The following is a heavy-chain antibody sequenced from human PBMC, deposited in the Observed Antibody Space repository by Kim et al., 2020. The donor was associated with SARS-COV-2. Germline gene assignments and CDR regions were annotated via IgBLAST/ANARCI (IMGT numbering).Heavy chain of an antibody. CDR1: GGSISSSNW. J-gene: IGHJ4*02. Sequence: SETLSLTCAVSGGSISSSNWWSWVRQPPGKGLEWIGEIYHSGSTNYNPSLKSRVTISVDKSKNQFSLKLSSVTAADTAVYYCAKGVDYDSSGYTDYWGQGTLVTVSA. D-gene: IGHD3-22*01. V-gene: IGHV4-4*02. CDR3: AKGVDYDSSGYTDY. CDR2: IYHSGST.